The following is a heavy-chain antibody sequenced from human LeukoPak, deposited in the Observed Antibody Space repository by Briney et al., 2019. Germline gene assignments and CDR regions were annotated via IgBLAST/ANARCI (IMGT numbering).Heavy chain of an antibody. V-gene: IGHV4-39*07. J-gene: IGHJ4*02. CDR1: GGSISSSDYY. D-gene: IGHD5-12*01. CDR3: AREGYRGGGFDY. CDR2: FYYSGST. Sequence: SETLSLTCTVSGGSISSSDYYWGWLRQPPGKGLEWIGNFYYSGSTSYNPSLKSRFTISIDTSNNQFSLKLSSVTAADTAVYFCAREGYRGGGFDYWGQGTLVTVSS.